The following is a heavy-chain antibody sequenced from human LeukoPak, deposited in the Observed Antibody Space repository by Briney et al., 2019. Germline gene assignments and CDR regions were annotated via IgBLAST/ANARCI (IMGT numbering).Heavy chain of an antibody. V-gene: IGHV1-69*06. D-gene: IGHD4-17*01. CDR2: IIPIFGTA. CDR3: ARTAYGDYAWGAFDI. J-gene: IGHJ3*02. Sequence: VASVKVSCKASGGTFSSYAISWVRQAPGQGLEWMGGIIPIFGTANYAQKFQGRVTITADKSTSTAYMELSSLRSEGTAVYYCARTAYGDYAWGAFDIWGQGTMVTVSS. CDR1: GGTFSSYA.